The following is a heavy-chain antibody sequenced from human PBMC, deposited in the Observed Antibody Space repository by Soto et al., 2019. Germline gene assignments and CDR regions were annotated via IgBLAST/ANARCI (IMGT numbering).Heavy chain of an antibody. D-gene: IGHD1-1*01. V-gene: IGHV4-34*01. CDR1: GGSFSGYY. CDR3: ARGWKGIPPGSLYYYYMDV. J-gene: IGHJ6*03. Sequence: SETLSLTCAVYGGSFSGYYWSWIRQPPGKGLEWIGEINHSGSTDYNPSLKSRVTISVDTSKNQFSLKLSSVTAADTAVYYRARGWKGIPPGSLYYYYMDVWGKGTTVTVSS. CDR2: INHSGST.